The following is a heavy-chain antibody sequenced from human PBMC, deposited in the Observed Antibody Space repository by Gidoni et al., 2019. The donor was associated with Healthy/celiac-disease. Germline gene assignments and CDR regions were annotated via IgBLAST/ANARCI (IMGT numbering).Heavy chain of an antibody. CDR3: ARLTTYYYDSSGYYPHYNAFDI. J-gene: IGHJ3*02. CDR1: GFTFSSYS. Sequence: EVQLVESGGGLVKPGGSLRLYCAASGFTFSSYSMHWVRQAPGKGLEWVSSISSSSINIYYADSVKGRLTISRDNAKNSLYLQMNSLRAEDTAVYYCARLTTYYYDSSGYYPHYNAFDIWGQGTMVTVSS. D-gene: IGHD3-22*01. CDR2: ISSSSINI. V-gene: IGHV3-21*01.